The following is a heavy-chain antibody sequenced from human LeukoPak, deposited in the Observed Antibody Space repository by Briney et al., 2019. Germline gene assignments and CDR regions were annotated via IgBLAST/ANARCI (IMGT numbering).Heavy chain of an antibody. D-gene: IGHD5-12*01. J-gene: IGHJ4*02. CDR2: ISSSSSCI. Sequence: GGSLRLSCAASGFTFSSYSMNWVRQAPGKGLEWVSSISSSSSCIYYADSVKGRFTISRDNAKNSLYLQMSSLRAEDTAVYYCARVVWDSGYAQAGYWGQGTLVTVSS. CDR3: ARVVWDSGYAQAGY. V-gene: IGHV3-21*01. CDR1: GFTFSSYS.